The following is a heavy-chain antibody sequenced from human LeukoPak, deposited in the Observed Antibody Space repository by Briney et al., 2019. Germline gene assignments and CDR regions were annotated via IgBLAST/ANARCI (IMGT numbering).Heavy chain of an antibody. V-gene: IGHV1-69*04. CDR3: ARDLEDTAMVTHYYYYGMDV. CDR2: IIPILGIA. J-gene: IGHJ6*02. Sequence: GASVKVSCKASGYTFTGYYMHWVRRAPGQGLEWMGRIIPILGIANYAQKFQGRVTITADKSASTAYMELSSLRSEDTAVYYCARDLEDTAMVTHYYYYGMDVWGQGTTVTVSS. D-gene: IGHD5-18*01. CDR1: GYTFTGYY.